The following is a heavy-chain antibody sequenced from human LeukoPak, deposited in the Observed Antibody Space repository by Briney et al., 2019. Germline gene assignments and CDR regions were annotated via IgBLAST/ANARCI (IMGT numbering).Heavy chain of an antibody. CDR3: AKDCGGDCYRNPYFDY. V-gene: IGHV3-53*05. Sequence: PGGSLRLSCAASGFTVSSNYIWVRQAPGKGLEWVSVIYSGGSTYYADSVKGRFTISRDNSKNTLYLQMNSLRAEDTAVYYCAKDCGGDCYRNPYFDYWGQGTLVTVSS. D-gene: IGHD2-21*02. CDR1: GFTVSSNY. CDR2: IYSGGST. J-gene: IGHJ4*02.